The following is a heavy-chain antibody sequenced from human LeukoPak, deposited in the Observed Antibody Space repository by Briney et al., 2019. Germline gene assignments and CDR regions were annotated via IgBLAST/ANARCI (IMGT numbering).Heavy chain of an antibody. V-gene: IGHV3-7*03. CDR2: IKQDGSEK. CDR3: ATSFPGTPYVEVKYFDY. Sequence: GGSLRLSCAASGFTFRNFWMSWVRQAPGKGLEWLANIKQDGSEKYYVDSVKGRFTISRDNAKNSLYLQMNSLRAEDTAVYYCATSFPGTPYVEVKYFDYWGQGTLVTVSS. D-gene: IGHD3-16*01. CDR1: GFTFRNFW. J-gene: IGHJ4*02.